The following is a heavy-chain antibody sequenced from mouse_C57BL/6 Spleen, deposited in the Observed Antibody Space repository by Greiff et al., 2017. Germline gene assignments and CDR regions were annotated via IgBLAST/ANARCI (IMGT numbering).Heavy chain of an antibody. V-gene: IGHV5-17*01. Sequence: EVKVVESGGGLVKPGGSLKLSCAASGFTFSDYGMHWVRQAPEKGLEWVAYISSGSSTIYYADTVKGRFTISRDNAKNTLFLQMTSLRSEDTAMYYCAREGNPKAMDYWGQGTSVTVSS. J-gene: IGHJ4*01. CDR1: GFTFSDYG. D-gene: IGHD3-3*01. CDR2: ISSGSSTI. CDR3: AREGNPKAMDY.